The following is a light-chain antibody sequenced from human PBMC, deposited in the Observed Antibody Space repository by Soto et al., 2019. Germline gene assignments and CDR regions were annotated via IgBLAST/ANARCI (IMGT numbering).Light chain of an antibody. V-gene: IGKV1-8*01. CDR1: QGISSY. Sequence: AIRMTQSPSSFSASTGDRVTITCRASQGISSYLAWYQQKPGKAPKRLIYAASTLQSGVPSRFSGRGSGTDFTLTISCLQSEDFATYYGQQYYSYPRTFGQGTKVEIK. CDR2: AAS. J-gene: IGKJ1*01. CDR3: QQYYSYPRT.